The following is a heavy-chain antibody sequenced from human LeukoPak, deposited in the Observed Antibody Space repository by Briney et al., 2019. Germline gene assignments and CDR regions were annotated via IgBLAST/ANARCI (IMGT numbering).Heavy chain of an antibody. CDR1: GFTVSSNY. J-gene: IGHJ6*03. CDR2: IYSGGST. V-gene: IGHV3-53*01. Sequence: PGGSLRLSCAASGFTVSSNYMSWVRQAPGKGLEWVSVIYSGGSTYYADSVKGRFTISRDNSKNTLYLQMNSLRAEDTAVYYCARDRRSITMVRGVIYYYYYMDVWGKGTTVTISS. D-gene: IGHD3-10*01. CDR3: ARDRRSITMVRGVIYYYYYMDV.